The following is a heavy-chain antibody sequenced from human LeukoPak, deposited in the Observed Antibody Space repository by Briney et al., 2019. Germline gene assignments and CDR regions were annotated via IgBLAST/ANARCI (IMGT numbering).Heavy chain of an antibody. D-gene: IGHD2-2*01. CDR1: GGSISSSSYY. V-gene: IGHV4-39*01. Sequence: SEALSLTCTVPGGSISSSSYYWGWIRQPPGKGLEWIGSIYYSGSTYYNPSLKSRVTISVDTSKNQFSLKLSSVTAADTAVYYCARVVVVPAATYYFDYWGQGTLVTVSS. J-gene: IGHJ4*02. CDR3: ARVVVVPAATYYFDY. CDR2: IYYSGST.